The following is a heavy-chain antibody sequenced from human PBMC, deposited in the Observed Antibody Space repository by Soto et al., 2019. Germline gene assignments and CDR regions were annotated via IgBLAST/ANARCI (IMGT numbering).Heavy chain of an antibody. D-gene: IGHD2-15*01. CDR2: IYSGGTT. J-gene: IGHJ4*02. V-gene: IGHV3-53*01. Sequence: EVQLVESGGGLIQPGGSLRLSCAVSGFTVSSNYMSWVRQAPGKGLEWVSVIYSGGTTYYADSVKGRFTISRDNSENTLCLQMNSLRAEDTAVYYCARDSWVGFDYWGQGTLVTVSS. CDR1: GFTVSSNY. CDR3: ARDSWVGFDY.